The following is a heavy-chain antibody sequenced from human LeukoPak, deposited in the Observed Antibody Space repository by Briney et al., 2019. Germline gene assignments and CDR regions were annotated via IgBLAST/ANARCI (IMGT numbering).Heavy chain of an antibody. CDR3: ARDHPYCSSTSCYFYGMDV. V-gene: IGHV3-21*01. D-gene: IGHD2-2*01. CDR2: ISSSSSYI. Sequence: GGSLRLSCAASGFTFSSYSMNWVRQAPGKGLEWVSSISSSSSYIYYADSVKGRFTISRDNAKNSLYLQMNSLRAEDTAVYYCARDHPYCSSTSCYFYGMDVWGQGTTVTVSS. CDR1: GFTFSSYS. J-gene: IGHJ6*02.